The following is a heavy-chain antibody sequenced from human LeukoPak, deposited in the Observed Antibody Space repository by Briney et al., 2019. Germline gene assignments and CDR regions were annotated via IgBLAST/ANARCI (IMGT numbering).Heavy chain of an antibody. CDR3: ARHPTLTSGGNFDY. CDR2: LYNTETT. CDR1: GGPISRSSYS. V-gene: IGHV4-39*01. D-gene: IGHD1-14*01. J-gene: IGHJ4*02. Sequence: PSETLSLTCSVSGGPISRSSYSGAWIRQPPGKGRGGMGGLYNTETTYYNPSLQSRVTISVDTSKNQLSLKLSSVTAADTAVYYCARHPTLTSGGNFDYWGQGTLVTVSS.